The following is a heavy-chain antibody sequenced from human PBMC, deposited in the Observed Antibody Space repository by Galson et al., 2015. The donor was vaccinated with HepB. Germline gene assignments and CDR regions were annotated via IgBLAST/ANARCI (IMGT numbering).Heavy chain of an antibody. J-gene: IGHJ5*02. V-gene: IGHV3-15*01. D-gene: IGHD2-8*02. CDR2: IKSKTDGETT. CDR1: GFPFNNAW. CDR3: TTDVYYSTYWSWLDP. Sequence: SLRLSCAASGFPFNNAWMTWVRQAPGMGLEWVGRIKSKTDGETTDYAAHVQGRFTISRDDSKNRLHLQMNSLKTEDTAVYYCTTDVYYSTYWSWLDPWGQGTLVTVSS.